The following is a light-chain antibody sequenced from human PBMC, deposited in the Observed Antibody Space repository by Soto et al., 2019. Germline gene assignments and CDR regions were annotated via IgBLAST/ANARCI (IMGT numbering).Light chain of an antibody. J-gene: IGLJ1*01. CDR2: DVS. Sequence: QSALTQPASVSGSPGQSITISCTGTSSDVGGYNYVSWYQQHPGKAPKLMIYDVSNRPSGVSNRFSGSKSGNTASLSISGLQAEDVADYYCSSYTSSSTRVFGPGTKV. V-gene: IGLV2-14*01. CDR1: SSDVGGYNY. CDR3: SSYTSSSTRV.